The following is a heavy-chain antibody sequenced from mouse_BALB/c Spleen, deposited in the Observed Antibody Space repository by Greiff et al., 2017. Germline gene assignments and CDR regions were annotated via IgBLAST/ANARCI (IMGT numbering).Heavy chain of an antibody. J-gene: IGHJ4*01. CDR3: ARYGPYYAMDY. D-gene: IGHD1-1*02. CDR2: INPYNDGT. CDR1: GYTFTSYV. V-gene: IGHV1-14*01. Sequence: VQLQQSGPELVKPGASVKMSCKASGYTFTSYVMHWVKQKPGQGLEWIGYINPYNDGTKYNEKFKGKATLTSDKSSSTAYMELSSLTSEDSAVYYCARYGPYYAMDYWGQGTSVTVSS.